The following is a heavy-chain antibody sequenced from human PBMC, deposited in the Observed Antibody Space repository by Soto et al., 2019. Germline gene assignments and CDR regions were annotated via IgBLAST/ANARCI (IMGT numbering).Heavy chain of an antibody. CDR1: GFTFSNSG. CDR2: ISFDGSNK. Sequence: QVQLVESGGGVVQPGRSLRLSCAASGFTFSNSGMHWVRQAPGKGLEWVAVISFDGSNKYYANSVKGRFTISRDNSKNTLYLQMNSLRAEDTSVYYCAKERLEQYQLLPFFDYRGQGTLVTVSS. J-gene: IGHJ4*02. CDR3: AKERLEQYQLLPFFDY. D-gene: IGHD2-2*01. V-gene: IGHV3-30*18.